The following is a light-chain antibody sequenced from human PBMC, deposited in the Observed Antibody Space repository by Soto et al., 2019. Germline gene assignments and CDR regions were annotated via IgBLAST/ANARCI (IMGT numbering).Light chain of an antibody. CDR2: GAS. CDR3: QQYGSSP. CDR1: QSVSSSY. J-gene: IGKJ5*01. V-gene: IGKV3-20*01. Sequence: EIVMTQSPATLSLSPGQRATLSCRASQSVSSSYLAWYQQKPDQAPRLLIYGASSRATGIPDRFSGSGSGTDFTLTISRLEPEDFAVYYCQQYGSSPFGQGTRLEIK.